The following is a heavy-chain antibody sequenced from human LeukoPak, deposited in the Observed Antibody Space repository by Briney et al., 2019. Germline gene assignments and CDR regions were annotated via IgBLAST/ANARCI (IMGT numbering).Heavy chain of an antibody. CDR1: GGSISSGDYY. Sequence: PSQTLSLTCTVSGGSISSGDYYWSWIRQPPGKGLEWIGYIYYSGSTYYNPSLKSRVTISVDTSKNQFSLKLGSVTAADTAVYYCARVYCSGGSCYSGGWSNFDYWGQGTLVTVSS. CDR3: ARVYCSGGSCYSGGWSNFDY. D-gene: IGHD2-15*01. CDR2: IYYSGST. J-gene: IGHJ4*02. V-gene: IGHV4-30-4*01.